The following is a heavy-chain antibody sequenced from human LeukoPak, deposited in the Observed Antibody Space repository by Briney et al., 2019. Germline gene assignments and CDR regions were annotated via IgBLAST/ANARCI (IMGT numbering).Heavy chain of an antibody. V-gene: IGHV4-59*01. J-gene: IGHJ4*02. D-gene: IGHD1-26*01. CDR1: GGSISIYY. CDR3: VRDRELYY. CDR2: VYNSGST. Sequence: SETLSLTCSVSGGSISIYYWSWIRQPPGKRLEWIGYVYNSGSTDYNPSLKSRVTISVDTSKNQFSLKVNSVTASDTAVYYCVRDRELYYWGQGILVTVSS.